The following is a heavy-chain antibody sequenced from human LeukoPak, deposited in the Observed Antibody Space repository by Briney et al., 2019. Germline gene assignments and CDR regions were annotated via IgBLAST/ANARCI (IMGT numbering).Heavy chain of an antibody. J-gene: IGHJ4*02. D-gene: IGHD1-7*01. CDR3: ARGSRELYYFDY. Sequence: SETLSLTCTVSGGSISSSSYYWSWIRQPPGKGLEWIGYIYYSGSTKYNPSLKSRVTISVDASKTQFSLKLNSVTAADTAVYYCARGSRELYYFDYWGQGTLVTVSS. CDR1: GGSISSSSYY. V-gene: IGHV4-61*01. CDR2: IYYSGST.